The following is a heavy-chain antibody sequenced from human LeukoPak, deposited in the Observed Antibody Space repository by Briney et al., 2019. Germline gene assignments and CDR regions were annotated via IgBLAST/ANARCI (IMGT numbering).Heavy chain of an antibody. CDR2: IIPIFGTA. CDR1: GGTFSSYA. D-gene: IGHD3-22*01. CDR3: ARDGVDSSGYYYVVNY. V-gene: IGHV1-69*01. J-gene: IGHJ4*02. Sequence: GSSVKVSCKASGGTFSSYAISWVRQAPGQGLEWMGGIIPIFGTANYAQKFQGRVTITADESTSTAYMGLSSLRSEDTAVYYCARDGVDSSGYYYVVNYWGQGTLVTVSS.